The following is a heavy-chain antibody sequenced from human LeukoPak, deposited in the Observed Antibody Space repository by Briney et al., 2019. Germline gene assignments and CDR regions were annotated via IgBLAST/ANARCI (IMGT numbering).Heavy chain of an antibody. D-gene: IGHD6-19*01. CDR3: ARVRGSGWYTYFDY. V-gene: IGHV1-18*01. Sequence: ASVKVSCKASGYTFTSYGISWVRQAPGQGLEWMGWISTYNGNTNYAQKPQGRVTMTTDTSTSTAYMELSSLRSEDTAVYYCARVRGSGWYTYFDYWGQGTLVTVSS. CDR2: ISTYNGNT. CDR1: GYTFTSYG. J-gene: IGHJ4*02.